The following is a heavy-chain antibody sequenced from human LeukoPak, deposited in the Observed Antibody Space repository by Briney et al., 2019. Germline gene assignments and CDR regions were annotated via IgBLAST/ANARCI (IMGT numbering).Heavy chain of an antibody. Sequence: GRSLRLSCAASGFTVSSNHMSWVRQGPGKGLEWVSVIYTGGSTYYADSVKGRFTISRDNSKNTLYLQMNSLRAEDTAVYYCARQGYPDAFDIWGQGTMVAVSS. CDR1: GFTVSSNH. D-gene: IGHD6-13*01. V-gene: IGHV3-53*01. J-gene: IGHJ3*02. CDR3: ARQGYPDAFDI. CDR2: IYTGGST.